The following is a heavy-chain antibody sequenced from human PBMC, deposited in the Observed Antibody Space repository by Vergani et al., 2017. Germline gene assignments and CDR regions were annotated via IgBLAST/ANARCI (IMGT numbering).Heavy chain of an antibody. CDR1: GGSIRSYY. V-gene: IGHV4-59*01. CDR2: IYYSGST. J-gene: IGHJ4*02. Sequence: QVQLQESGPGLVKPSETLSLTCTVSGGSIRSYYWSWNRQPPGKGLEWIGYIYYSGSTNYNPSLKSRVTISVDTSKNQFSLKLSSVTAADTAVYYCAREGGSEAVAFDYWGQGTLVTVSS. CDR3: AREGGSEAVAFDY. D-gene: IGHD2-15*01.